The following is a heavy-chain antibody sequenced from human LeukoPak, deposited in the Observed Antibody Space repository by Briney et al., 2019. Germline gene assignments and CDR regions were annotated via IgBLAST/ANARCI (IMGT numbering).Heavy chain of an antibody. CDR3: ARPGVGYYDYVWGSYSFDY. J-gene: IGHJ4*02. D-gene: IGHD3-16*01. V-gene: IGHV1-2*02. CDR2: INPNSGGT. CDR1: RYTFTGYY. Sequence: GASVKVSCKASRYTFTGYYMHWVRQAPGQGLEWMGWINPNSGGTNYAQKFQGRVTMTRDTSISTAYMELSRLRSDDTAVYYCARPGVGYYDYVWGSYSFDYWGQGTLVTVSS.